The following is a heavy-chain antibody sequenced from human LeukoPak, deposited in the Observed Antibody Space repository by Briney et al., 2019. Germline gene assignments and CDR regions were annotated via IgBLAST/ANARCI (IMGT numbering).Heavy chain of an antibody. J-gene: IGHJ4*02. CDR3: ARDGARGRDN. D-gene: IGHD3-16*01. CDR1: GGSISSSSYY. V-gene: IGHV4-39*07. CDR2: IYYSGST. Sequence: SETLSLTCTVYGGSISSSSYYWGWIRQPPGKGLEWIGSIYYSGSTYYNPSLKSRVTISVDTSKNQFSLKLSSVTAADTAVYYCARDGARGRDNWGQGTLVTVSS.